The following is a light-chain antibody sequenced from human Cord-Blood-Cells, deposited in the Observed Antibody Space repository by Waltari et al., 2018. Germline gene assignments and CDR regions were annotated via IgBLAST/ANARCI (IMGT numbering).Light chain of an antibody. V-gene: IGKV1-39*01. CDR2: AAS. CDR1: QSISSY. J-gene: IGKJ2*01. Sequence: DIQMTQSPSSLSAPVGDRVAITCRASQSISSYLNWYQQKPGKAPKLLIYAASSLQSGVPSRFSGSGSGTDFTLTISSLQPEDFATYYCQQSYSTPPYTFGQGTKPEIK. CDR3: QQSYSTPPYT.